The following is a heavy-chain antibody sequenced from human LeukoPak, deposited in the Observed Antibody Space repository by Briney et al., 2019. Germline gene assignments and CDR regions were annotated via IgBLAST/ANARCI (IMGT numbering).Heavy chain of an antibody. V-gene: IGHV4-34*01. CDR2: INPRGST. D-gene: IGHD5-24*01. CDR3: ARRRLGYYFDY. J-gene: IGHJ4*02. Sequence: SETLSLTCGVYGGSFSGYYWSWIRQPPGKGLEWIGEINPRGSTNYNPSLKSRVTLSADTSKNQFSLTLNSVTAADTAVYYCARRRLGYYFDYWGQGTLVTVSS. CDR1: GGSFSGYY.